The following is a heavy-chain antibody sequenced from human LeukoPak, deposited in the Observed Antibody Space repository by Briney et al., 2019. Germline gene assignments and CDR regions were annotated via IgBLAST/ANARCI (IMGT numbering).Heavy chain of an antibody. CDR3: ARSIAACLIDY. CDR1: GGSISRSTYY. J-gene: IGHJ4*02. Sequence: SETLSLTCTVSGGSISRSTYYWGWIRQPPGKGLEWIGSLYYSGSAYYKPSLKSRVTISVDTSKNQFSLQLNSVTPEDTAVYYCARSIAACLIDYWGQGTLVTVSS. CDR2: LYYSGSA. D-gene: IGHD6-6*01. V-gene: IGHV4-39*01.